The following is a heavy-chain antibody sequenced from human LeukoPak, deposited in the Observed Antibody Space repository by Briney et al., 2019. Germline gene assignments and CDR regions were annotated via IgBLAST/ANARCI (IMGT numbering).Heavy chain of an antibody. CDR2: IKSKTDGGTT. D-gene: IGHD3-10*01. Sequence: GGSLTLSCAASGFTFSSYAMHWVRQAPGKGLEWVGRIKSKTDGGTTDYGAPVKGIFTISRDDSKNTLYLQMNSLKTEDTAIYYCTASRGSGNFIYWGQGTLVTVSS. CDR1: GFTFSSYA. J-gene: IGHJ4*02. CDR3: TASRGSGNFIY. V-gene: IGHV3-15*01.